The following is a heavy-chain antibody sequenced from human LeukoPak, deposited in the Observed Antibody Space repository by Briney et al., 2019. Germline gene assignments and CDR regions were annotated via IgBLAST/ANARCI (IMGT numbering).Heavy chain of an antibody. CDR1: GGTFSSYA. CDR3: ARASGSYGDDYFDY. CDR2: IIPIFGTA. V-gene: IGHV1-69*13. J-gene: IGHJ4*02. D-gene: IGHD1-26*01. Sequence: EAPVKVSCKASGGTFSSYAISWVRQAPGQGLEWMGGIIPIFGTANYAQKFQGRVTITADESTSTAYMELSSLRSEDTAVYYCARASGSYGDDYFDYWGQGTLVTVSS.